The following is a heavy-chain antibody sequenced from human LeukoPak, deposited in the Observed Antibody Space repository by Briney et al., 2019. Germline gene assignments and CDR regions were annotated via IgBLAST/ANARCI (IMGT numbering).Heavy chain of an antibody. J-gene: IGHJ4*02. CDR1: GFTFSSYW. Sequence: GGSLRLSCAASGFTFSSYWMHWVRQAPGKGLEWVSAISGSGGSTYYADSVKGRSTISRDNSKNTLYLQMNSLRAEDTAVYYCAKYLASIVVVTANDYWGQGTLVTVSS. CDR3: AKYLASIVVVTANDY. CDR2: ISGSGGST. D-gene: IGHD2-21*02. V-gene: IGHV3-23*01.